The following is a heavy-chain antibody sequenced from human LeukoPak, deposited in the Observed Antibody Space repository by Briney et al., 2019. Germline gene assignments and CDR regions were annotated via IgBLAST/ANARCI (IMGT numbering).Heavy chain of an antibody. CDR3: VSLLFGGAGRGN. J-gene: IGHJ4*02. Sequence: SETLSLTCSVSSGSIDNEHWCWVRQPPGKGLEWIGHTIYGGSNEFNPSLKSRVTISVDRSKNQFSLTLISVTAADTAVYYCVSLLFGGAGRGNWGQGSLVTVSS. D-gene: IGHD3-3*01. V-gene: IGHV4-59*12. CDR1: SGSIDNEH. CDR2: TIYGGSN.